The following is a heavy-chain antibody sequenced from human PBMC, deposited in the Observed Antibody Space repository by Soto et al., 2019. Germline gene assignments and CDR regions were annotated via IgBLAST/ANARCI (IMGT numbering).Heavy chain of an antibody. CDR3: ARDKITGQFDY. J-gene: IGHJ4*02. Sequence: PSETLSLTCAVYGGSFSGYYWTWIRQPPVTGLEWIGEINHSGSTNYNPSLKSRVTISVDTSKNQFSLKLTSVTAADTAVYYCARDKITGQFDYWGQGALVTVSS. CDR1: GGSFSGYY. CDR2: INHSGST. V-gene: IGHV4-34*01. D-gene: IGHD2-8*02.